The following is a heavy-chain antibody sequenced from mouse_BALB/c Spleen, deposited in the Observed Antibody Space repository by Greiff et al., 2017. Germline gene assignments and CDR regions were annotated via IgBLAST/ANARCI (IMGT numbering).Heavy chain of an antibody. CDR2: ISSGGST. J-gene: IGHJ1*01. D-gene: IGHD2-4*01. CDR1: GFTFSSYA. Sequence: EVQLVESGGGLVKPGGSLKLSCAASGFTFSSYAMSWVRQTPEKRLEWVASISSGGSTYYPDSVKGRFTISRDNARNILYLQMSSLRSEDTAMYYCARGYDYDGYWYFDVWGAGTTVTVSS. V-gene: IGHV5-6-5*01. CDR3: ARGYDYDGYWYFDV.